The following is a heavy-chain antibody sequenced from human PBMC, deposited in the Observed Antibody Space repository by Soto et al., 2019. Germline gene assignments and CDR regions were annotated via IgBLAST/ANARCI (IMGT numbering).Heavy chain of an antibody. CDR2: IYYTGST. CDR1: GDSITSGDYY. J-gene: IGHJ4*02. V-gene: IGHV4-31*03. Sequence: QVLLQESGPRLMKLSQTLSLTCTVSGDSITSGDYYWSWIRLHPGRGLEWIGHIYYTGSTYYNPSLESRLIMSVDTSKNQFSLRLSSVSAADTAVYYCARGNFGYDYWGRGTQVTVSS. D-gene: IGHD3-3*01. CDR3: ARGNFGYDY.